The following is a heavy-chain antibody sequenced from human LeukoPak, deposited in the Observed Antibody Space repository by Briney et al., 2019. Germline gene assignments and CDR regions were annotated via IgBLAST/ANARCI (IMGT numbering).Heavy chain of an antibody. Sequence: PGGSLRLSSAASGFTVGNNYMNWVRQAPGKGLEWVSLIFSHGETSYADSVKGRFTISRDNSKNTLYLQMNGLRVEDTAVYYCARDPPAVSINTYAWGQGTLVTVSS. D-gene: IGHD2-8*01. CDR2: IFSHGET. J-gene: IGHJ4*02. CDR1: GFTVGNNY. V-gene: IGHV3-66*01. CDR3: ARDPPAVSINTYA.